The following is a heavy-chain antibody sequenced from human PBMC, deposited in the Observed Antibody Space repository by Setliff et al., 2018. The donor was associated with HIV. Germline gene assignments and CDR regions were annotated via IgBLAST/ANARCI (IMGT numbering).Heavy chain of an antibody. D-gene: IGHD2-15*01. V-gene: IGHV4-4*07. CDR2: IYPTGST. J-gene: IGHJ3*02. CDR3: ARVFPPIRGAPFGTPPGAFDI. CDR1: GGSMSPYY. Sequence: SETLSLTCSVSGGSMSPYYWTWIRQPAGRGLEWIGRIYPTGSTTYNPSLRSRVAMSVDTSKNQFSLRLSSVTAADTAVYYCARVFPPIRGAPFGTPPGAFDIWGQGTMVTVSS.